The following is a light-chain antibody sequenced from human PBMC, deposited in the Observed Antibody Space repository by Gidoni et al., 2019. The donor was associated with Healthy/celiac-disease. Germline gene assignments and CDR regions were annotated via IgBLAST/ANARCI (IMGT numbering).Light chain of an antibody. J-gene: IGKJ1*01. Sequence: DIVMTQSPDSLAVSLGERATINCKPSQSVLYSSNNKTYLAWYQQKPGQPPKLLIDWASTRESGVPDRFSGSGSGTDFTLTISSLQAEDVAVYYCQQYYSTPRTFGQGTKVEIK. CDR2: WAS. V-gene: IGKV4-1*01. CDR3: QQYYSTPRT. CDR1: QSVLYSSNNKTY.